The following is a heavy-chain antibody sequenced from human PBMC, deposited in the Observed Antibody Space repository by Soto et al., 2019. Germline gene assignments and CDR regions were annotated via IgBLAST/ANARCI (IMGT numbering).Heavy chain of an antibody. V-gene: IGHV3-7*01. J-gene: IGHJ4*02. CDR3: ARPGDYIWGSYRSPLDY. D-gene: IGHD3-16*02. CDR1: GFTFSSYW. CDR2: IKQDGSEK. Sequence: GGSLRLSCAASGFTFSSYWMSWVRQAPGKGLEWVANIKQDGSEKYYVDSVKGRFTISRDNAKNSLYLQMNSLRAEDTAVYYCARPGDYIWGSYRSPLDYWGQGTLVTVSS.